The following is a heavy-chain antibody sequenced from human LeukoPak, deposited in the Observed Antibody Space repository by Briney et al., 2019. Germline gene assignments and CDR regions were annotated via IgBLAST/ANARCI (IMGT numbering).Heavy chain of an antibody. CDR1: GGSFSGYY. D-gene: IGHD1-26*01. Sequence: PSETLSLTCAVYGGSFSGYYWSWIRQPPGKGLEWIGYIYYSGSTNYNPSLKSRVTISVDTSKNQFSLKLSSVTAADTAVYYCARGPEYSGWFDPWGQGTLVTVSS. CDR3: ARGPEYSGWFDP. CDR2: IYYSGST. V-gene: IGHV4-59*01. J-gene: IGHJ5*02.